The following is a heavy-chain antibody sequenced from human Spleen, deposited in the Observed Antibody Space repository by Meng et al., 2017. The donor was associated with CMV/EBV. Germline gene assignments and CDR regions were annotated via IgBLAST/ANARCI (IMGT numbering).Heavy chain of an antibody. V-gene: IGHV4-31*03. Sequence: QVQLQGSGPGLVKPSQTLSLTCTVSGGSISSGTYYWGWIRQLPGKGLEWIAYIHYSGSTYYSPSLKSRVTISVDTSRNQLSLKLSSMTAADTAVYYCARYVFDSSSLYSNWFDPWGQGTLVTVSS. CDR3: ARYVFDSSSLYSNWFDP. D-gene: IGHD3-22*01. J-gene: IGHJ5*02. CDR2: IHYSGST. CDR1: GGSISSGTYY.